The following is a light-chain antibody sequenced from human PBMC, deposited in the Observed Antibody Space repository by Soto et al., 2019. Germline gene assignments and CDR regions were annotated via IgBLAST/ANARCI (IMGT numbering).Light chain of an antibody. CDR3: QHYNSYSGP. CDR1: QTISSW. J-gene: IGKJ1*01. CDR2: NAS. V-gene: IGKV1-5*03. Sequence: DIQLSPSPSTLSGSVGDRVTLTRRASQTISSWLAWYQQKPEKAPKLLIYNASTVKSGVPARYISSGSRTEFALTISSLQPEDVATYDCQHYNSYSGPFGQCTKV.